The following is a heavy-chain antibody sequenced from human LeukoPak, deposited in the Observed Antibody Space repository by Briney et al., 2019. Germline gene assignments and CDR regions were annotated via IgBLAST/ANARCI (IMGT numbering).Heavy chain of an antibody. CDR2: IWYDGSKQ. CDR1: GFIFSNYG. Sequence: PGGSLRLSCTASGFIFSNYGFHWVRQAPGKGLEWVAVIWYDGSKQYYADSVKGRFTISRDSSKNTLYLEVNSLRAEDTAVYYCARVSSSSPGAFSCWGQGTLVTVSS. V-gene: IGHV3-33*01. D-gene: IGHD6-6*01. J-gene: IGHJ4*02. CDR3: ARVSSSSPGAFSC.